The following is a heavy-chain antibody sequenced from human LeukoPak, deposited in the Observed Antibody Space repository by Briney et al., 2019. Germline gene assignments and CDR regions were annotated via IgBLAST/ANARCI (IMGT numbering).Heavy chain of an antibody. D-gene: IGHD4-23*01. J-gene: IGHJ4*02. CDR3: ARDPFNYGGNDVYFDY. V-gene: IGHV1-69-2*01. CDR1: GYTFTDYY. CDR2: VDPEDGET. Sequence: ATVKISCKVSGYTFTDYYMHWVQQAPGKGLEWMGLVDPEDGETIYAAKFQGRVTITADTSTDTAYMELRSLRSDDTAVYYCARDPFNYGGNDVYFDYWGQGTLVTVSS.